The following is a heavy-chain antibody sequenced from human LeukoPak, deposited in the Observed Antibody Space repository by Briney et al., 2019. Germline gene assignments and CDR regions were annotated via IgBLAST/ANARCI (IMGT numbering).Heavy chain of an antibody. CDR3: ARGSSYYDSSGYPY. V-gene: IGHV1-2*02. D-gene: IGHD3-22*01. Sequence: ASVKVSCKASGYTFTGYYMHWVRQAPGQGLEWMGWINPNSGGTNYAQKFQGRVTMTRDTSISTAYMELSRLRSDDTAVYYCARGSSYYDSSGYPYWGQGTLVTVSS. J-gene: IGHJ4*02. CDR1: GYTFTGYY. CDR2: INPNSGGT.